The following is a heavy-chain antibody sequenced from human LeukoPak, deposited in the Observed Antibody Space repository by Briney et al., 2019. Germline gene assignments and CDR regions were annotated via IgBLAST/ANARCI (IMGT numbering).Heavy chain of an antibody. CDR3: AKDGTGSDWFFDL. CDR2: ISFDGLST. CDR1: GFTFDDYT. D-gene: IGHD3-10*01. V-gene: IGHV3-43*01. Sequence: TGGSLRLSCVASGFTFDDYTMHWARHAPGKGLEWVSLISFDGLSTFYADSVKGRFTISRDNSKNSLFLQMNSLRTEDTAFYYCAKDGTGSDWFFDLWGRGTLVTVSS. J-gene: IGHJ2*01.